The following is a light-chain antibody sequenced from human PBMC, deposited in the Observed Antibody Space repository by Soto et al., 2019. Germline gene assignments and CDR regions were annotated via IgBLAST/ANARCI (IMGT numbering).Light chain of an antibody. Sequence: IVMTQSPDTLSVSPGERATLSCRASQFVGKNLAWYQQKPGQSPRLLVYGASTRATGIPARFTGSGSGTEFTLIISSLQSEDFAVYYCQQYNNWWTFGQGTKVDIK. CDR2: GAS. CDR1: QFVGKN. J-gene: IGKJ1*01. V-gene: IGKV3-15*01. CDR3: QQYNNWWT.